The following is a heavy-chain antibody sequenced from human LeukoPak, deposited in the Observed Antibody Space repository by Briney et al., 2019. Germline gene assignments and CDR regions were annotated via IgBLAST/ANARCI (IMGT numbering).Heavy chain of an antibody. CDR2: INSDGSST. Sequence: GGSLRLSRAASGFTFSSYWMHWVRQAPGKGLVWVSRINSDGSSTSYADSVKGRFTISRDNAKNTLYLQMNSLRAEDTAVYYCARVPLGCSGGSCYYYYGMDVWGQGTTVTVSS. D-gene: IGHD2-15*01. V-gene: IGHV3-74*01. J-gene: IGHJ6*02. CDR1: GFTFSSYW. CDR3: ARVPLGCSGGSCYYYYGMDV.